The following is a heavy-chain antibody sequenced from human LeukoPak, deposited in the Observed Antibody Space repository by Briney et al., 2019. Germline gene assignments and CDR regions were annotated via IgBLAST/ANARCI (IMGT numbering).Heavy chain of an antibody. CDR2: IIPIFGTA. CDR3: ARGSGYVSAFDI. CDR1: GYTFTSYY. Sequence: SVKVSCKASGYTFTSYYMHWVRQAPGQGLEWMGGIIPIFGTANYAQKFQGRVTITADESTSTAYMELSSLRSEDTAVYYCARGSGYVSAFDIWGQGTMVTVSS. V-gene: IGHV1-69*13. D-gene: IGHD3-10*01. J-gene: IGHJ3*02.